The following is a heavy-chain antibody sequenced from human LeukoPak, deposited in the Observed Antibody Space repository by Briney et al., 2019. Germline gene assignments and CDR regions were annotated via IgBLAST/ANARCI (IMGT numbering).Heavy chain of an antibody. Sequence: GASVKVSCKASGYTFTTHDLNWVRQAAGQGLEWMGWMNPNNGNTGYAQKFQGRVTMTGDISINTAYVELSSLTSDDTAVYYCARRDCSLTSCYLGVDLWGQGTLVTVSS. D-gene: IGHD2-2*01. V-gene: IGHV1-8*01. CDR3: ARRDCSLTSCYLGVDL. J-gene: IGHJ5*02. CDR1: GYTFTTHD. CDR2: MNPNNGNT.